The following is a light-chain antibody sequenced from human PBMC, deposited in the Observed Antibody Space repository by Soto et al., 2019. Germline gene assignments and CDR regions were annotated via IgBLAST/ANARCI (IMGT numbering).Light chain of an antibody. CDR2: DVS. CDR1: SSDVGGYNY. J-gene: IGLJ1*01. CDR3: SSYRSSRTYV. V-gene: IGLV2-14*01. Sequence: QSVLTQPASLSGSPGQSITISCSGTSSDVGGYNYVSWYQQNPGTAPKLLIYDVSNRPSGVSHRFSGSKSGNTASLTISGLQAGDEADYYCSSYRSSRTYVFGTGNKVTVL.